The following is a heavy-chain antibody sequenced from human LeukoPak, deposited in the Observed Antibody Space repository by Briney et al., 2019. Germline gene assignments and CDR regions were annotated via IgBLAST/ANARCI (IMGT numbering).Heavy chain of an antibody. V-gene: IGHV3-21*01. CDR2: ISSSSSYI. CDR3: ARARYDSNGYPIDY. D-gene: IGHD3-22*01. J-gene: IGHJ4*02. Sequence: PGGSLRLSCAASGFTFSSCSMSWVRQAPGKGLEWVSSISSSSSYIYYADSVKGRLTISRDNAKNSLYLQMNSLRAEDTAVYYCARARYDSNGYPIDYWGQGTLVTVSS. CDR1: GFTFSSCS.